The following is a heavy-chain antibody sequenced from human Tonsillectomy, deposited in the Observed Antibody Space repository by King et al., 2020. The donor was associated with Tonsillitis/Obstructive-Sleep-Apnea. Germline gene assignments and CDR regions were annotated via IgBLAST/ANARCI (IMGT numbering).Heavy chain of an antibody. D-gene: IGHD6-13*01. CDR1: GASISSYY. J-gene: IGHJ5*02. Sequence: VQLQESGPGLVKPSETLSLTCTVSGASISSYYWSWIRQPPGKGLEWIGYIFYSGSTHYNPSLKSRVTISVDTSKTQFSLKLNSVTAADTAVYYCARTPEYSSSWYFWFDPWGQGTLVTVSS. CDR3: ARTPEYSSSWYFWFDP. CDR2: IFYSGST. V-gene: IGHV4-59*01.